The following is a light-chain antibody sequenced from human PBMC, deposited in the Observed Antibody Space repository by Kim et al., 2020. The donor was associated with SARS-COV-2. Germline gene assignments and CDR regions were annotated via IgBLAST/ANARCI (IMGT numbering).Light chain of an antibody. J-gene: IGLJ1*01. CDR2: EGS. CDR3: CSYAGSSTSLYV. CDR1: SSDVGSYNL. V-gene: IGLV2-23*01. Sequence: ITISCTGTSSDVGSYNLVSWYQQHPGKAPKLMIYEGSKRPSGVSNRFSGSKSGNTASLTISGLQAEDEADYYCCSYAGSSTSLYVFGTGTKVTVL.